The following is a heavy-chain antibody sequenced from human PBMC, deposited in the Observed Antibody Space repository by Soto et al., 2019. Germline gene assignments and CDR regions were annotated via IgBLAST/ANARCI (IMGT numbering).Heavy chain of an antibody. D-gene: IGHD3-3*01. Sequence: GASVKVSCKASCYTFTSYGISWVRQAPGQGREGMGWISAYNGNTDYAQKLQGRVTMTTDTSTSTAYMELRSLRSDDTAVYYCVRDGTIFGVVITDNYYYYGMDVWGQGTTVTVSS. J-gene: IGHJ6*02. V-gene: IGHV1-18*01. CDR3: VRDGTIFGVVITDNYYYYGMDV. CDR2: ISAYNGNT. CDR1: CYTFTSYG.